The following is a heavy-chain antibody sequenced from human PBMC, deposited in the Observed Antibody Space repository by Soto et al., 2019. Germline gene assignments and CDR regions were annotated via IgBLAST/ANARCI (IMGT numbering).Heavy chain of an antibody. D-gene: IGHD3-10*01. V-gene: IGHV5-51*01. J-gene: IGHJ3*02. CDR1: GYSFTSYW. Sequence: PGESLKISCKGSGYSFTSYWIGWVRQMPGKGLEWMGIIYPGDSDTRYSPSFQGQVTISADKSISTAYLQWSSLKASDTAMYYYARQGAITMVRGVIVNDSLDIWGKGTLGTVSS. CDR3: ARQGAITMVRGVIVNDSLDI. CDR2: IYPGDSDT.